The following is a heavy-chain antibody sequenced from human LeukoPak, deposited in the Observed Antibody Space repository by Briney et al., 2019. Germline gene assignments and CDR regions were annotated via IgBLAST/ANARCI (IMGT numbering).Heavy chain of an antibody. D-gene: IGHD4-17*01. CDR1: GFSLSNYA. CDR3: AKDRGAGNDYAGL. V-gene: IGHV3-23*01. J-gene: IGHJ4*02. CDR2: ISGSGGST. Sequence: PGGSLRLSCAASGFSLSNYAMSWVRQAPGKGLEWVSAISGSGGSTYYADSVKGRFTISRDNSKNTLYLQMNSLRAEDTAVYYCAKDRGAGNDYAGLWGQGTLVTVSS.